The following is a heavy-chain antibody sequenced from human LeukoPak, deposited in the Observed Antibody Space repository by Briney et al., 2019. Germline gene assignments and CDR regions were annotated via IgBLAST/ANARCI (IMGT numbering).Heavy chain of an antibody. CDR3: ARVVGLTGYYYYYYGMDV. CDR1: GGSISSYY. Sequence: PSETLSLTCTVSGGSISSYYWSWIRQPPGKGLEWIGYIYYSGSTNYNPSLKCRVTISVDTSKNQFSLKLSSVTAADTAVYYCARVVGLTGYYYYYYGMDVWGQGTTVTVSS. CDR2: IYYSGST. J-gene: IGHJ6*02. D-gene: IGHD3-9*01. V-gene: IGHV4-59*01.